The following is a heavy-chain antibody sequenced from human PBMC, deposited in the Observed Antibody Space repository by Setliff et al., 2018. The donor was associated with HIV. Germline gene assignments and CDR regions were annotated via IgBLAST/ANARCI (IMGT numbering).Heavy chain of an antibody. V-gene: IGHV1-46*01. J-gene: IGHJ3*02. Sequence: ASVKVSCKASGYDFTSHYMHWVRQAPGQGLEWMGIVNRGGTRTSHARKLQGRLSLTTDTSSNTIYMGLSGLKSEDTAVYYCARGGLVDSSGYYYRSGGAFAIWGQGTMVTVSS. CDR2: VNRGGTRT. CDR1: GYDFTSHY. D-gene: IGHD3-22*01. CDR3: ARGGLVDSSGYYYRSGGAFAI.